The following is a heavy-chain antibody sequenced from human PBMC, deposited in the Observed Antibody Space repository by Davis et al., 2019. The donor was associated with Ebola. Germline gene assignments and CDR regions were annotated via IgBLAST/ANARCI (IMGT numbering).Heavy chain of an antibody. CDR2: INPDSGGT. CDR3: ARGSTYGDYVFDY. Sequence: ASVKVSCKASGYTFTGYYLHWVRQAPGQGLEWMGRINPDSGGTKYAQKFQGRVTMTRDRSISTAYMELSRLRSDDTAVYYCARGSTYGDYVFDYWGQGTLVTVSS. J-gene: IGHJ4*02. D-gene: IGHD4-17*01. CDR1: GYTFTGYY. V-gene: IGHV1-2*06.